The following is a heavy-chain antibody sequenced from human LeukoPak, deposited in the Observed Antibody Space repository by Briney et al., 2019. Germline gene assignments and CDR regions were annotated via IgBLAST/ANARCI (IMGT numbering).Heavy chain of an antibody. Sequence: ASVKVSCKVSGYSLTELSMHWVRQAPGKGLEWMGGFDPDDGETPLFAQKFQGRVSMTEDTSTDTAYMELSSLSSEDTAVYYCVTGTIYCSSCSDDYWGQGTQVTVSS. CDR1: GYSLTELS. J-gene: IGHJ4*02. CDR2: FDPDDGET. D-gene: IGHD2-2*01. V-gene: IGHV1-24*01. CDR3: VTGTIYCSSCSDDY.